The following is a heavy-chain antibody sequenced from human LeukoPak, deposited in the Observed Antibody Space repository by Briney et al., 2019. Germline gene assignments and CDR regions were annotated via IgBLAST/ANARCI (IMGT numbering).Heavy chain of an antibody. CDR2: IKQDGSEK. CDR3: ARDGDGGYYYYYGMDV. J-gene: IGHJ6*02. Sequence: GGSLRLSCAASGFTFSSYWMSWVRQAPGKGLEWVANIKQDGSEKYYVDSVKGRFTISRDNAKNSLYLQMNSLRAEDTAVYYCARDGDGGYYYYYGMDVWGQGTTVTVSS. D-gene: IGHD4-23*01. V-gene: IGHV3-7*01. CDR1: GFTFSSYW.